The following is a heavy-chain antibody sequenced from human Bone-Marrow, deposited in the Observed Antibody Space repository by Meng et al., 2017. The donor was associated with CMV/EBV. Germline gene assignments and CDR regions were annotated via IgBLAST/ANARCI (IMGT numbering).Heavy chain of an antibody. D-gene: IGHD4-23*01. V-gene: IGHV4-30-4*08. J-gene: IGHJ4*02. CDR2: IYYSGST. CDR1: GGSISSGDYY. CDR3: AKTHDYGGNSVLDY. Sequence: SETLSLTCTVSGGSISSGDYYWSWIRQPPGKGLEWIGYIYYSGSTYYNPSLKSRVTISVDTSKNQFSLKLSSVTAADTAVYYCAKTHDYGGNSVLDYWGQGTLVTVSS.